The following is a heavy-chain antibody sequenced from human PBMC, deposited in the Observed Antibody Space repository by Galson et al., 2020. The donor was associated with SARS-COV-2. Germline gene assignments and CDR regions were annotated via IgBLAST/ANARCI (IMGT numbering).Heavy chain of an antibody. D-gene: IGHD2-21*01. V-gene: IGHV3-30*03. Sequence: GGSLRLSCAASGFTFSSYGMHWVRQAPGPGLERVAVISYDCSNKYYADPVKGRFTISRDNSKNTLYLQMNSLRAEDTAVYYCAREMVVVPYYGMDVWGQGTTVTVS. J-gene: IGHJ6*02. CDR3: AREMVVVPYYGMDV. CDR2: ISYDCSNK. CDR1: GFTFSSYG.